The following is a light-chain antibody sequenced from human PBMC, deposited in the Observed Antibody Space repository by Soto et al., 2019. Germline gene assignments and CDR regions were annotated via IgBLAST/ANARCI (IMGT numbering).Light chain of an antibody. V-gene: IGLV2-14*01. CDR1: SSDVGGYNY. CDR3: SSYTSISTLV. J-gene: IGLJ2*01. CDR2: DVS. Sequence: QSVLTQPASVSGSPGQSITISCTGTSSDVGGYNYVSWYQQHPGKAPKFMIYDVSNRPSGVSNRFSGSKSGNTASLTISGLQAEDEADYYCSSYTSISTLVFGGGTQLTVL.